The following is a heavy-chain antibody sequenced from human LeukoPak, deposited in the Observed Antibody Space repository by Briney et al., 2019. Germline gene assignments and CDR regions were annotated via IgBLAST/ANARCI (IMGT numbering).Heavy chain of an antibody. CDR3: ARGRSERGDIVVVVADSEDWYFDL. D-gene: IGHD2-15*01. CDR1: GGSFSGYY. J-gene: IGHJ2*01. V-gene: IGHV4-34*01. Sequence: PSETLSLTCAVYGGSFSGYYWSWIRQPPGKGLEWIGEINHSGSTNYNPSLKSRVTISVDTSKNQFSLKLSSVTAADTAVYYCARGRSERGDIVVVVADSEDWYFDLWGRGTLVTVSS. CDR2: INHSGST.